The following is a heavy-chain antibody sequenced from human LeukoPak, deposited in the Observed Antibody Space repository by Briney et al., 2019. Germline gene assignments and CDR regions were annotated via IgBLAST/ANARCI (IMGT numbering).Heavy chain of an antibody. D-gene: IGHD1-14*01. Sequence: PSETLSLTCTVSGGSISSYYWSWIRQPPGKGLEWIGYIYTSGSTNYNPSLKSRVTMSVDTSKNQFSLKLSSVTAADTAVYYCARYRAYYYYYMDVWGKGTTVTVSS. CDR1: GGSISSYY. CDR2: IYTSGST. CDR3: ARYRAYYYYYMDV. V-gene: IGHV4-4*08. J-gene: IGHJ6*03.